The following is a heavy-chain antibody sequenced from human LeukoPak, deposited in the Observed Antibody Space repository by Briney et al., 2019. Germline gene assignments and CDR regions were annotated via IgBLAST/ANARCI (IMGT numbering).Heavy chain of an antibody. D-gene: IGHD3-10*01. Sequence: PSETLSLTCTVSGYSISSGYYWGWIRQPPGKGLEWIGSIYHSGSTYYNPSLKSRVTMSVDTSKNQFSLKLSSVTAADTAVYYCARDLYYYYGSGSYAWFDPWGQGTLVTVSS. CDR2: IYHSGST. J-gene: IGHJ5*02. V-gene: IGHV4-38-2*02. CDR1: GYSISSGYY. CDR3: ARDLYYYYGSGSYAWFDP.